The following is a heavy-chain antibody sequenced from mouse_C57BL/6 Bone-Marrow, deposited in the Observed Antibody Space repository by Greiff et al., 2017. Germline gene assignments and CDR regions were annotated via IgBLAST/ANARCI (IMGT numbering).Heavy chain of an antibody. CDR1: GFTFSSYA. Sequence: EVKVVESGGGLVKPGGSLKLSCAASGFTFSSYAMSWVRQTPEKRLEWVATISDGGSYTYYPDNVKGRFTISRDNAKNNLYLQMSHLKSEDTAMYYCARARRDYCGSSLYWYFDVWGTGTTVTVSS. CDR2: ISDGGSYT. V-gene: IGHV5-4*03. D-gene: IGHD1-1*01. CDR3: ARARRDYCGSSLYWYFDV. J-gene: IGHJ1*03.